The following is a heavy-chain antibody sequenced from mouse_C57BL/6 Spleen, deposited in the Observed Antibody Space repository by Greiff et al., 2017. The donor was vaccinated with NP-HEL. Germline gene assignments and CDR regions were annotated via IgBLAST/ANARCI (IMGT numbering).Heavy chain of an antibody. Sequence: VQLQESGAELVRPGTSVKVSCKASGYAFTNYLIEWVKQRPGQGLEWIGVINPGSGGTNYNEKFKGKATLTADKSSSTAYMQLSSLTSEDSAVYFCAREREDYFDYWGQGTTLTVSS. CDR2: INPGSGGT. J-gene: IGHJ2*01. CDR3: AREREDYFDY. CDR1: GYAFTNYL. V-gene: IGHV1-54*01.